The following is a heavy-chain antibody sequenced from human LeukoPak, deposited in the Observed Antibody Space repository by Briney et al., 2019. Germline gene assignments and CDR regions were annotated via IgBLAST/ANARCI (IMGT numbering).Heavy chain of an antibody. J-gene: IGHJ4*02. CDR2: INTNTGNP. V-gene: IGHV7-4-1*02. Sequence: ASVKVSCKASGYTFTSYAMNWVRQAPGQGLEWMGWINTNTGNPTHAQGFTGRFVFSLDTSVSTAYLQISSLKAEDTAVYYCARDSYGGNSGGFDYWGQGTLVTVSS. CDR1: GYTFTSYA. D-gene: IGHD4-23*01. CDR3: ARDSYGGNSGGFDY.